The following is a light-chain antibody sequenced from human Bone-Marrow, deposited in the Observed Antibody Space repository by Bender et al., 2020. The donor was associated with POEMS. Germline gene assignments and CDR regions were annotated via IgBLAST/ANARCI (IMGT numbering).Light chain of an antibody. CDR2: DVK. J-gene: IGLJ2*01. Sequence: QSALTQRASVSGSPGQSITISCTGTNSDIGTYKFVSWYQQHPGKAPTLLIYDVKNRPSGVSNRFSGSKSDNTASLTISGLQAEDEADYYCCSYVNNSPLFGGGTKLTV. CDR3: CSYVNNSPL. CDR1: NSDIGTYKF. V-gene: IGLV2-23*02.